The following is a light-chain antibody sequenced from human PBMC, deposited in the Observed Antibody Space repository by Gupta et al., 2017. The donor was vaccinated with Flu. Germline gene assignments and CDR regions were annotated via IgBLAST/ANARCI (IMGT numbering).Light chain of an antibody. J-gene: IGLJ1*01. Sequence: SAVTQPPSAPGTPGQPVTNSCSGSDSNIGNNYIYWYQDLPGTAPKLLSYRYYQRPSGVPDRFSGSKSGTSASLAISGLRAEDEADYYCATWGDSLGVWVFGTGTKVTVL. V-gene: IGLV1-47*01. CDR3: ATWGDSLGVWV. CDR1: DSNIGNNY. CDR2: RYY.